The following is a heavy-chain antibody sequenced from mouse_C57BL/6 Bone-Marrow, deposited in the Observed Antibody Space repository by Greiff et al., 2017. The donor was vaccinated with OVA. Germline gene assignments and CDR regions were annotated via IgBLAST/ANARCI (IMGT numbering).Heavy chain of an antibody. CDR2: IYPRSGNT. J-gene: IGHJ2*01. Sequence: QVQLKQSGAELARPGASVKLSCKASGYTFTSYGISWVKQRTGQGLEWIGEIYPRSGNTYYNEKFKGKATLTADKSSSTAYMELRSLTSEDSAVYFCARSVYYYGSRVYYFDYWGQGTTLTVSS. CDR3: ARSVYYYGSRVYYFDY. D-gene: IGHD1-1*01. V-gene: IGHV1-81*01. CDR1: GYTFTSYG.